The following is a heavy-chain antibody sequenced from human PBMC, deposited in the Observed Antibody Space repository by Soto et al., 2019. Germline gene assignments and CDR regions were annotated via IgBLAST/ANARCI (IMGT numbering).Heavy chain of an antibody. D-gene: IGHD6-13*01. CDR3: ARGLEIAAAGKHYYYYMDV. CDR1: GYTFTSYG. J-gene: IGHJ6*03. Sequence: ASVKVSCKASGYTFTSYGISWVRQAPGQGLEWMGWISAYNGNTNYAQKLQGRVTMTTDTSTSTAYMELRSLRSEDTAVYYCARGLEIAAAGKHYYYYMDVWGKGTTVTVSS. V-gene: IGHV1-18*01. CDR2: ISAYNGNT.